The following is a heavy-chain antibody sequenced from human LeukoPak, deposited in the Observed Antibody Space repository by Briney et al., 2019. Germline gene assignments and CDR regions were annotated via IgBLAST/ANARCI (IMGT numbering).Heavy chain of an antibody. D-gene: IGHD3-10*01. CDR3: ARHKAYGAGTYSPYYFDY. V-gene: IGHV4-39*01. CDR1: GGSISGGSYY. J-gene: IGHJ4*02. Sequence: PSETLSLTCTVSGGSISGGSYYWAWIRQPPGKGLEWIGNIYCSGSTYYNPSLKSRVTLSVDTSKNQISLRLSFVTAADTAVYYCARHKAYGAGTYSPYYFDYWGQGTPVTVSS. CDR2: IYCSGST.